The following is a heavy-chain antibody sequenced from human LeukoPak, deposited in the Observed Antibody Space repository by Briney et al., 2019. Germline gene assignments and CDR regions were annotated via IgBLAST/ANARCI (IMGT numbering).Heavy chain of an antibody. D-gene: IGHD6-13*01. CDR1: GGSFSGYY. V-gene: IGHV4-34*01. CDR2: INHSGST. Sequence: TSETLSLTCAVYGGSFSGYYWSWIRQPPGKGLEWIGEINHSGSTNYNPSLKSRVTISVDTSKNQFSLKLSSVTAADTAVYYCASQGYSSLVYYFDYWGQGTLVTVSS. CDR3: ASQGYSSLVYYFDY. J-gene: IGHJ4*02.